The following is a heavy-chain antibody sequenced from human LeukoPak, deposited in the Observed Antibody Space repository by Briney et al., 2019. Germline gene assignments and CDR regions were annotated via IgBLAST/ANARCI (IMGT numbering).Heavy chain of an antibody. V-gene: IGHV1-69*02. J-gene: IGHJ4*02. Sequence: SGKVSWKASGGAFSSYTISWVRHAPGQGLEWMGRIIPILGIANYAQKFQGRVTITADKSTSTAYMELSSLRSEDTAVYYCARGEDSSFDYWGQGTLVTVSS. CDR3: ARGEDSSFDY. D-gene: IGHD2-15*01. CDR2: IIPILGIA. CDR1: GGAFSSYT.